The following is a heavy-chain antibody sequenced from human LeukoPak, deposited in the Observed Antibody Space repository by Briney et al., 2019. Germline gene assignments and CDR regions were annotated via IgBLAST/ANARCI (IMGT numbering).Heavy chain of an antibody. CDR3: ARDLVTIDY. D-gene: IGHD5-18*01. V-gene: IGHV3-30*02. J-gene: IGHJ4*02. CDR2: IRHDGSKK. Sequence: GGSLRLSCGASGFTFSSYGMHWVRQGPGKGLEWVAFIRHDGSKKYHADSVKGRFTISRDNSKNTLYLQMNSLRAEDTAVYYCARDLVTIDYWGQGTLVTVSS. CDR1: GFTFSSYG.